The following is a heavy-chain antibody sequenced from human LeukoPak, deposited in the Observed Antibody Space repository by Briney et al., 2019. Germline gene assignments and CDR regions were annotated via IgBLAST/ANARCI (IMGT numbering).Heavy chain of an antibody. D-gene: IGHD2-2*01. CDR3: ARDKNVVVPAAIGSYYGMDV. CDR2: IIPIFGTA. Sequence: SVKVSCKASGGTFSSYAISWVRQAPGQGLEWMGGIIPIFGTANYAQKFQGRVTITADESTSTTYMELSSLRSEDTAVYYCARDKNVVVPAAIGSYYGMDVWGQGTTVTVSS. V-gene: IGHV1-69*13. CDR1: GGTFSSYA. J-gene: IGHJ6*02.